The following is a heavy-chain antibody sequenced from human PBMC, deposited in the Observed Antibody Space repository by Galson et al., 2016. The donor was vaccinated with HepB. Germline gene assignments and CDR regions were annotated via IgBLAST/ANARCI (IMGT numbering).Heavy chain of an antibody. CDR1: GFTFRDSI. V-gene: IGHV3-49*04. D-gene: IGHD3-10*01. Sequence: SLRLSCATSGFTFRDSIMSWVRLGPGQGLEWIASITRTDHGGTTEYAASVKGRFTISRDDSKSITYLQMNSLKNEDTAVYYCTRGSYEAYWGQGTLVTVSS. CDR3: TRGSYEAY. J-gene: IGHJ4*02. CDR2: ITRTDHGGTT.